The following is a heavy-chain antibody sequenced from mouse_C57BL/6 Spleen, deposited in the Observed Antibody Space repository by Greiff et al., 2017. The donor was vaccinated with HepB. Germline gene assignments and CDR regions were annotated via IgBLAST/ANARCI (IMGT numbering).Heavy chain of an antibody. CDR2: SRNKANDYTT. D-gene: IGHD1-1*01. Sequence: EVKVVESGGGLVQSGRSLRLSCATSGFTFSDFYMEWVRQAPGKGLEWIAASRNKANDYTTEYSASVKGRFIVSRDTSQSILYLQMNALRAEDTAIYYCARAYYASAFDVWGTGTTVTVSS. V-gene: IGHV7-1*01. CDR3: ARAYYASAFDV. J-gene: IGHJ1*03. CDR1: GFTFSDFY.